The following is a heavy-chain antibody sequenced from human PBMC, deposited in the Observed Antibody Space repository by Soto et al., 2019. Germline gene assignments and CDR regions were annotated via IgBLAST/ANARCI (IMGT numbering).Heavy chain of an antibody. CDR1: GGSISSYY. CDR2: IYYSGST. D-gene: IGHD2-2*01. CDR3: ARVQFSNYLDY. Sequence: SETLSLTCTGSGGSISSYYWSWIRQPPGKGLEWIGYIYYSGSTNYNPPLKSRVTISVDTSKNQFSLKLSSVTAADTAVYYCARVQFSNYLDYWGQGTLVTVSS. V-gene: IGHV4-59*01. J-gene: IGHJ4*02.